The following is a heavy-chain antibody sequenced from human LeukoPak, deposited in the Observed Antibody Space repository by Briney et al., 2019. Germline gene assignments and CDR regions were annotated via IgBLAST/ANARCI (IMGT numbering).Heavy chain of an antibody. D-gene: IGHD3-22*01. CDR3: ARVPYYYDSSGYYDY. CDR2: ISAYNGNT. J-gene: IGHJ4*02. Sequence: ASVKVSCKASGYTFTSYGISWVRQAPGQGLEWMGWISAYNGNTNYAQKLQGRVTMTTDTSTSTACMELRSLRSDDTAVYYCARVPYYYDSSGYYDYWGQGTLVTVSS. CDR1: GYTFTSYG. V-gene: IGHV1-18*01.